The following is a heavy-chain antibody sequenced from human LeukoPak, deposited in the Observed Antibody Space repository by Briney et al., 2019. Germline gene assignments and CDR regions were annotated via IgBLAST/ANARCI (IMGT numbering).Heavy chain of an antibody. Sequence: GGSLRLSCAASGFTFSSYAMSWVRQAPGKGLEWVSAISGSGGSTYYADSVKGRFTISRDNSKNTLYLQMNSLRAEVTAVYYCAKVYYDRSGCLDYWGQGTLVTVSS. D-gene: IGHD3-22*01. CDR3: AKVYYDRSGCLDY. J-gene: IGHJ4*02. CDR2: ISGSGGST. V-gene: IGHV3-23*01. CDR1: GFTFSSYA.